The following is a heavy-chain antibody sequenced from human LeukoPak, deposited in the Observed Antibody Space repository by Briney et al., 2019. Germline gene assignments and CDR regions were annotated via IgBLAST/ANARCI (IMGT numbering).Heavy chain of an antibody. D-gene: IGHD6-19*01. J-gene: IGHJ4*02. V-gene: IGHV4-34*01. CDR2: INHSGST. Sequence: SETLSLTCAVYGGSFSGYYWSWIRQPPGKGLEWIGEINHSGSTNYNPSLKSRVTISVDTSKNQFSLKLSSVTAADTAVYYCARMSPLAVAGKGGLFDYWGQGTLVTVSS. CDR3: ARMSPLAVAGKGGLFDY. CDR1: GGSFSGYY.